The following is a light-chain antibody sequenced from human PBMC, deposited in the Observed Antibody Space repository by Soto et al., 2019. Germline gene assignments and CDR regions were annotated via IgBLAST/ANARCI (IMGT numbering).Light chain of an antibody. V-gene: IGKV3-20*01. CDR1: QSISTY. J-gene: IGKJ1*01. Sequence: EIVLTQSPATLSLSPGERATLSCRASQSISTYLAWYQQKPGQAPRLLIYGASNRATGIPDRFSGSGSGTDFTLTISRLEPEDFAVYYCQQHDSSPWMFGQGTKVDIK. CDR2: GAS. CDR3: QQHDSSPWM.